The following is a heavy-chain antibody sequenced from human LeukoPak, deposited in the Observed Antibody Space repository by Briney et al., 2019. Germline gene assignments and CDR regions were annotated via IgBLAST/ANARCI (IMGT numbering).Heavy chain of an antibody. Sequence: GGSLRLSCAASGFTVSSNYMSWVRQAPGKGLEWVSVIYSGGSTYYADSVKGRFTISRDNSKNTLYLQMNSLRAEDTAVYYCARAPGYCSSTSCPGLDCWGQETLVTVSS. J-gene: IGHJ4*02. CDR3: ARAPGYCSSTSCPGLDC. V-gene: IGHV3-66*02. D-gene: IGHD2-2*01. CDR2: IYSGGST. CDR1: GFTVSSNY.